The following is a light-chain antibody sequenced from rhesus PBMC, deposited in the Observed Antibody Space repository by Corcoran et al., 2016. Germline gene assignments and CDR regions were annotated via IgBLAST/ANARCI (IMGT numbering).Light chain of an antibody. CDR3: QQYNSAPLT. CDR2: TAS. Sequence: DIQMTRSPSSLSASVGDRVTITCRASQGISSWLAWSQQKPGKAPKLLIYTASSLQSGVPSRFSGSGSGTDFTLTISSMQPEDFATYYCQQYNSAPLTFGGGTKVEIK. CDR1: QGISSW. J-gene: IGKJ4*01. V-gene: IGKV1-21*01.